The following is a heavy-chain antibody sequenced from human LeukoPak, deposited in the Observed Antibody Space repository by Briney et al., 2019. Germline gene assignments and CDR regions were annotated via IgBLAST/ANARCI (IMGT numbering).Heavy chain of an antibody. D-gene: IGHD3-22*01. CDR1: GFTFSSYW. CDR2: IKQDGSEK. Sequence: GGSLRLSCAASGFTFSSYWMSWVRQAPGKGLEWVANIKQDGSEKYYVDSVKGRFTISRDNAKNSLYLQMNSLRAEDTAVYYCAMSRYYYDSSGYYSNFDYWGQGTLVTVSS. CDR3: AMSRYYYDSSGYYSNFDY. J-gene: IGHJ4*02. V-gene: IGHV3-7*01.